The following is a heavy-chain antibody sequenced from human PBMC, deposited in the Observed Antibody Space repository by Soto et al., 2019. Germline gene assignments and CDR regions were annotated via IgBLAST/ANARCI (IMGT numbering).Heavy chain of an antibody. CDR2: IIDSGGST. CDR1: GLSFRSYW. V-gene: IGHV3-23*01. J-gene: IGHJ6*02. Sequence: GGSLRLSCAASGLSFRSYWMHWVRQAPGKGLVWVSAIIDSGGSTYYADSVKGRFTISRDNSKSTLYLQMNSLRAEDTALYYCAKGRSYYYYYGVDVWGQGTTVTVSS. CDR3: AKGRSYYYYYGVDV.